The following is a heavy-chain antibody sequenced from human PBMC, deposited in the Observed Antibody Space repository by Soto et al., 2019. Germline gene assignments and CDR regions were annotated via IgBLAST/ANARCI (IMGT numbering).Heavy chain of an antibody. D-gene: IGHD3-22*01. J-gene: IGHJ5*02. CDR2: ISTYDDKT. CDR3: ANDLGYFNSSGFFSNWFDP. Sequence: QVQLVQSGAEVKTPGASVKVSCRASGYSFRTHGISWVRQAPGQGLEWMGWISTYDDKTNFPQKCQGRITMTTDTSTSAAYMEPRSLRSDDTAVYLGANDLGYFNSSGFFSNWFDPWGQGTLVIVSS. CDR1: GYSFRTHG. V-gene: IGHV1-18*01.